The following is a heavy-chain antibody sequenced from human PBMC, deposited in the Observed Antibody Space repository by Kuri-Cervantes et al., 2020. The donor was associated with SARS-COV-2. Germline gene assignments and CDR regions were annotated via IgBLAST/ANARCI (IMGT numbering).Heavy chain of an antibody. CDR2: IRSKAYGGTT. CDR3: TRSRGYCSGGSCYRKGVDY. CDR1: GFTFSDYY. J-gene: IGHJ4*02. D-gene: IGHD2-15*01. Sequence: GGSLRLSCAASGFTFSDYYMSWVRQAPGKGLEWVGFIRSKAYGGTTEYAASVKGRFTISRDDSKSIAYLQMNSLKTEDTAVYYCTRSRGYCSGGSCYRKGVDYWGQGTLVTVSS. V-gene: IGHV3-71*01.